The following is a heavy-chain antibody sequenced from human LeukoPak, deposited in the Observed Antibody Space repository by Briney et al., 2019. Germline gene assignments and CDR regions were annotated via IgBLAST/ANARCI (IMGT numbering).Heavy chain of an antibody. D-gene: IGHD1/OR15-1a*01. CDR2: ISGSGSST. J-gene: IGHJ4*02. CDR3: AGTNQLSIDY. CDR1: GLTFSSYA. Sequence: GGSLRLSCAASGLTFSSYAMSWVRQAPGKGLEWVSAISGSGSSTYYADSVKGRFTISRDNSRNTLYLQMNSLRAEDTAVYYCAGTNQLSIDYWGQGTLVTVSS. V-gene: IGHV3-23*01.